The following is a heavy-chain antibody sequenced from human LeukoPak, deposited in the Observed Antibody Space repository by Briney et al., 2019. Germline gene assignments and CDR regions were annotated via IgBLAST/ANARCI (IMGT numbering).Heavy chain of an antibody. J-gene: IGHJ4*02. CDR2: IYYSGST. V-gene: IGHV4-39*01. Sequence: SETLSLTCTVSGGSISSSSYYWGWIRQPPGKRLEWIGSIYYSGSTYYNPSLKSRVTISVDTSKNQFSLKLSSVTAADTAVYYCARRPGRRGVFDYWGQGTLVTVSS. D-gene: IGHD3-10*01. CDR3: ARRPGRRGVFDY. CDR1: GGSISSSSYY.